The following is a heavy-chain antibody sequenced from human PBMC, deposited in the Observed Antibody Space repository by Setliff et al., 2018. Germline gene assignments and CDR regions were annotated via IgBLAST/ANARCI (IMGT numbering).Heavy chain of an antibody. CDR3: ARLGGSSTSGGFYYFYYYMDV. CDR1: GGSISSSSYY. V-gene: IGHV4-39*01. CDR2: IYYSGST. Sequence: SETLSLTCTVSGGSISSSSYYWGWIRQPPGKGLEWIGSIYYSGSTYYNPSLKSRVTISVDTSKDQFSLNLSSVTAADTAVYYCARLGGSSTSGGFYYFYYYMDVWGKGTTVTVSS. J-gene: IGHJ6*03. D-gene: IGHD2-2*01.